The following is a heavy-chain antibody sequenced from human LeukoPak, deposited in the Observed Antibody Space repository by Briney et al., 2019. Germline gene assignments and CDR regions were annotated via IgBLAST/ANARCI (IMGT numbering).Heavy chain of an antibody. V-gene: IGHV3-11*01. Sequence: NPGGSLRLSCAASGFTFSDYYMTWIRQAPGKGLEWVSYMSDNGNSIYYADSVKGRFTISRDNAKNSLYLQMNSLRADDTAVYFCARVPQFYSPLDYWGQGILVTVSS. CDR3: ARVPQFYSPLDY. J-gene: IGHJ4*02. CDR1: GFTFSDYY. CDR2: MSDNGNSI. D-gene: IGHD2/OR15-2a*01.